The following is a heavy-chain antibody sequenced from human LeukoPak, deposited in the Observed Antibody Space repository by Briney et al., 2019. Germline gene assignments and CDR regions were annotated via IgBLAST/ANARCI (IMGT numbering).Heavy chain of an antibody. CDR1: GFTFSSYS. CDR2: ISSSSSTV. CDR3: ARANGMDV. V-gene: IGHV3-48*02. Sequence: GGSLRLSCTASGFTFSSYSMNWVRQAPGKGLEWVSYISSSSSTVYYADSVKGRFTISRDNAKNSLYLQMSSLRDEDTAVYYCARANGMDVWGQGTTVTVSS. J-gene: IGHJ6*02.